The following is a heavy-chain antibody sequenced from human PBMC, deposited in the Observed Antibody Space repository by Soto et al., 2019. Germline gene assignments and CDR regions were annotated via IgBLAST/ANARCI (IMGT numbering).Heavy chain of an antibody. D-gene: IGHD4-17*01. CDR1: GGSISGGVGGLYY. J-gene: IGHJ2*01. V-gene: IGHV4-30-4*01. Sequence: QLQLRESGPGLVKPSETLSLTCTVSGGSISGGVGGLYYWSWIRQPPGKGLEWIGYIYDSGSTYYNPSLKSRATIPVDTAKNEFSLRLSSLTAADTAVYYCPGAVIPLTTDWSFDLWGRGPLVSVSS. CDR2: IYDSGST. CDR3: PGAVIPLTTDWSFDL.